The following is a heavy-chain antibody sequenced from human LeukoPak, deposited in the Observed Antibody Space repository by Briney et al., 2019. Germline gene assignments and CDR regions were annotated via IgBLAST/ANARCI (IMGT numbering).Heavy chain of an antibody. CDR3: ARDTDGSLDY. Sequence: GGSLRLSCAASGFTFTNSWMAWVRQAPGRGLEWVANIKYDGSTKHYADSLKGRFIISRDNPKNSLYQQMSSLRADDTAVYYCARDTDGSLDYWGQGILVTVAS. J-gene: IGHJ4*02. D-gene: IGHD1-26*01. V-gene: IGHV3-7*01. CDR1: GFTFTNSW. CDR2: IKYDGSTK.